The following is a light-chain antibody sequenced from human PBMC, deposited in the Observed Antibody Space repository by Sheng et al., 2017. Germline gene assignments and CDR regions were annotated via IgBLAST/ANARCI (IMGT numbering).Light chain of an antibody. J-gene: IGKJ2*03. CDR1: QSVGSS. CDR2: DAS. CDR3: QQYYITPYS. Sequence: EIVMTQSPATLSVSPGEGATVSCRAGQSVGSSLAWYQQKPGQSPRLLIYDASDRAAGIPARFSGSGSGTDFTLTINSLQAEDVAVYSCQQYYITPYSFGQGTKLEI. V-gene: IGKV3D-15*01.